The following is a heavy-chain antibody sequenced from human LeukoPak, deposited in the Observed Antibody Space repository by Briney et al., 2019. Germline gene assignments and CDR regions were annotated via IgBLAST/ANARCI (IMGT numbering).Heavy chain of an antibody. D-gene: IGHD5-18*01. CDR3: AIDRRGYSYGRQPLDFDY. V-gene: IGHV3-21*04. Sequence: PGGSLRLSCVASEFTFSYYNLNWVRQAPGKGLEWVSSITSTGSYTFYADSVKGRFTISRDNAKNSLYLQMNSLRAEDTAVYYCAIDRRGYSYGRQPLDFDYWGQGTLVTVSS. J-gene: IGHJ4*02. CDR2: ITSTGSYT. CDR1: EFTFSYYN.